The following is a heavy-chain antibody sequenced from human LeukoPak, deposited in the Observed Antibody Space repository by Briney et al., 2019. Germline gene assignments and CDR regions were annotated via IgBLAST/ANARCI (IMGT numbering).Heavy chain of an antibody. Sequence: ASVKVSCKASGYTFTSYDINWVRQATGQGLEWMGWMNPNSGNTGYAQKFQGRVTMNRNTSISTAYMELSSLRSEDTAVYYCARVPHLRYFDWLDDYWGQGTLVTVSS. J-gene: IGHJ4*02. CDR3: ARVPHLRYFDWLDDY. CDR1: GYTFTSYD. CDR2: MNPNSGNT. V-gene: IGHV1-8*01. D-gene: IGHD3-9*01.